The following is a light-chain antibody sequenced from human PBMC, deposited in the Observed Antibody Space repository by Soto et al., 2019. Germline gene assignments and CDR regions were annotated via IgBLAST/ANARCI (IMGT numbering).Light chain of an antibody. Sequence: DIQVTQSPPTLSASVGDRVTITCRASQTISTWMAWYQQKPGKAPTLLVYDASTLQSGVASRFSGSGSGTEFTLIISGLQPDDSATYYCQQYTNTNNPWMFGQGTKVDIK. V-gene: IGKV1-5*01. J-gene: IGKJ1*01. CDR3: QQYTNTNNPWM. CDR1: QTISTW. CDR2: DAS.